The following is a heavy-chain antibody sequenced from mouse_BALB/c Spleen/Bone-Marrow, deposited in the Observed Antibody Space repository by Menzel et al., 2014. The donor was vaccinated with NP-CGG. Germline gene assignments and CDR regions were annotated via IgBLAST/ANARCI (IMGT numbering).Heavy chain of an antibody. J-gene: IGHJ1*01. V-gene: IGHV1-20*02. CDR3: TRVTADWYFDV. CDR2: INPYNGDT. D-gene: IGHD2-12*01. Sequence: LESGPELVKPGASVKISCKASGYSFTGYFMNWVMQSHGKSLEWIGRINPYNGDTFYNQKFKGKATLTVDKSSSTAHMELRSLASEDSAVYYCTRVTADWYFDVWGAGTTVTVSS. CDR1: GYSFTGYF.